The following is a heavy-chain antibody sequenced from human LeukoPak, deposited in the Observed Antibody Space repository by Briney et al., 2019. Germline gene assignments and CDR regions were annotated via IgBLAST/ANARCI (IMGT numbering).Heavy chain of an antibody. Sequence: ASVKVSCRASGYILTSYVISWVRQAPGQGLEWMGWISAYNGNTKYAQKLQGRVTMTTDTSTSTAYMELRSLRSDDTAVYYCARIGCSSSACYGNSVDPWGQGTLVTVSS. CDR2: ISAYNGNT. CDR3: ARIGCSSSACYGNSVDP. CDR1: GYILTSYV. J-gene: IGHJ5*02. V-gene: IGHV1-18*01. D-gene: IGHD2-2*01.